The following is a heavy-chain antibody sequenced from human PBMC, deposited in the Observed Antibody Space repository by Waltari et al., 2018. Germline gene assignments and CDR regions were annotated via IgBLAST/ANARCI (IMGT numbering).Heavy chain of an antibody. Sequence: EVQLVESGGGLVQPGGSLRLSCAASGFTFSNYWMSWVRQAPGKGLEWVANINKDGSEKYYVYSVKGRFTSSRDTAKNALYLQRNSLRAEDTAVYYCASGAVAGDYWGQGTLVTVSS. J-gene: IGHJ4*02. CDR3: ASGAVAGDY. D-gene: IGHD6-19*01. CDR2: INKDGSEK. V-gene: IGHV3-7*03. CDR1: GFTFSNYW.